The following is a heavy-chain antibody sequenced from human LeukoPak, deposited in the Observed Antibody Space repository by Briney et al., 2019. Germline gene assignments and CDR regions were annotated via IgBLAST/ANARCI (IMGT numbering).Heavy chain of an antibody. CDR1: GFTFSSYW. D-gene: IGHD3-10*01. Sequence: GGSLRLSCAASGFTFSSYWMSWVRQAPGKGLEWVANIKQDGSEKYYVDSVKGRFAISRDNAKNSLYLQMNSLRAEDTAVYYCAREGRELAFDLWGRGTLVTVSS. CDR3: AREGRELAFDL. CDR2: IKQDGSEK. J-gene: IGHJ2*01. V-gene: IGHV3-7*03.